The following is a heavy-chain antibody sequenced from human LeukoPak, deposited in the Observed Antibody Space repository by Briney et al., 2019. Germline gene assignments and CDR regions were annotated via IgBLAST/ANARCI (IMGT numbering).Heavy chain of an antibody. J-gene: IGHJ6*02. CDR1: GYTFTSYD. D-gene: IGHD3-10*01. CDR2: MNPNSGNT. V-gene: IGHV1-8*01. Sequence: ASVKVSCKASGYTFTSYDINWVRQATGQGLEWMGWMNPNSGNTGYAQKFQGRVTMTRNTSISTAYMELSSLRSEDTAVYYCARRSITMVRGVISDIYGMDVWGQGTTVTVSS. CDR3: ARRSITMVRGVISDIYGMDV.